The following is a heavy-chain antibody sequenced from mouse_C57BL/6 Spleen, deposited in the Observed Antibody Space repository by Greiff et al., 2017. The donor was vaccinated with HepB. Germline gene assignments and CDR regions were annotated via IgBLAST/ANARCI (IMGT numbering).Heavy chain of an antibody. CDR3: ARQYDERRAMDY. Sequence: EVQRVESGGDLVKPGGSLKLSCAASGFTFSSYGMSWVRQTPDKRLEWVATISSGGSYTYYPDSVKGRLTISRDNAKNTLYLQMSSLKFEDTAMSYYARQYDERRAMDYWGQGTSVTVSS. CDR1: GFTFSSYG. D-gene: IGHD2-3*01. V-gene: IGHV5-6*01. CDR2: ISSGGSYT. J-gene: IGHJ4*01.